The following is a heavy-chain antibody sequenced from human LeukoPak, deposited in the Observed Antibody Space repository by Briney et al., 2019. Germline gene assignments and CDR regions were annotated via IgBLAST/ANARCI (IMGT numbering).Heavy chain of an antibody. V-gene: IGHV1-2*02. CDR1: GYTFTGYY. Sequence: ASVKVSSKASGYTFTGYYMHWVRQAPGQGLEWMGWINPNSGGTNYAQKFQGRVTMTRDTSISTAYMELSRLRSDDTAVYYCARDRDGKAVAANRGDYWGQGTLVTVSS. J-gene: IGHJ4*02. CDR2: INPNSGGT. CDR3: ARDRDGKAVAANRGDY. D-gene: IGHD6-19*01.